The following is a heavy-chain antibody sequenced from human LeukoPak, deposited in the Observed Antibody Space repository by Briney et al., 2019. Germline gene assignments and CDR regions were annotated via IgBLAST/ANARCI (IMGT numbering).Heavy chain of an antibody. V-gene: IGHV4-4*07. CDR3: ARGSFDSSGYYVFDY. CDR1: GDSITRNY. CDR2: IYNSGNT. Sequence: SETLSLTCTVSGDSITRNYWSWIRQPAGKGLEWIGRIYNSGNTNYSPSLESRVTMSTDTSKNQFSLKLTSVTAADTAVYYCARGSFDSSGYYVFDYWGREPWSPSPQ. J-gene: IGHJ4*02. D-gene: IGHD3-22*01.